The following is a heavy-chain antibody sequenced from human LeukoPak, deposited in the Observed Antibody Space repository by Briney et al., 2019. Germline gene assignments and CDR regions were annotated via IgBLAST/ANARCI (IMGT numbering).Heavy chain of an antibody. CDR2: INPNDGDT. D-gene: IGHD2-2*01. V-gene: IGHV1-2*02. Sequence: ASVKVSCKASGYTFTDYYMHWVRQAPGQGFEWMGWINPNDGDTNYAQKFQGRVAMTRDTSISTAHMEVSRLRSDDTAVYYCARANFLYCSSSTCLFDYWGQGTLVTVS. J-gene: IGHJ4*02. CDR1: GYTFTDYY. CDR3: ARANFLYCSSSTCLFDY.